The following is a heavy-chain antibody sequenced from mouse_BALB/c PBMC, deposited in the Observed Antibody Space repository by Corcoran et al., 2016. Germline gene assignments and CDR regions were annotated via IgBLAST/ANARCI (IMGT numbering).Heavy chain of an antibody. CDR3: ARSHYGSSYRYWYFDV. CDR2: INTYTGEP. CDR1: GYTFTNYG. V-gene: IGHV9-3-1*01. D-gene: IGHD1-1*01. Sequence: QIQLVQSGPELKKPGETVKISCKASGYTFTNYGMNWVKQATGKGLKWMGWINTYTGEPTYADDFKGRFVFSLETSASTAYLQINNLKNEDTATYFCARSHYGSSYRYWYFDVWGAGTTVTVSS. J-gene: IGHJ1*01.